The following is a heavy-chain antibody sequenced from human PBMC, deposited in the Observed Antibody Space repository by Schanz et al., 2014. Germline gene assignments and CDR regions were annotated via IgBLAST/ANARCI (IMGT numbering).Heavy chain of an antibody. J-gene: IGHJ3*02. CDR3: ARDRGHGDLPGDI. CDR2: ISYSGST. D-gene: IGHD4-17*01. V-gene: IGHV4-31*03. Sequence: QVQLQESGPGLVKPSQTLSLTCTVSGGSVSSGGDYWSWIRQHPGKGLEWIGFISYSGSTYYNPSLKSRVTISVDTSKNQFSLKLSSATAADTAVYYCARDRGHGDLPGDIWGQGTMXTVSS. CDR1: GGSVSSGGDY.